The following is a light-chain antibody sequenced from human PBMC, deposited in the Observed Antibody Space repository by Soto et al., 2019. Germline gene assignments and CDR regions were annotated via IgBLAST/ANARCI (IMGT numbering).Light chain of an antibody. CDR2: EVS. Sequence: QSALTQPASVSGSPGQTITISCTGTSSDVGAYNYVSWYQQHPGKAPKLMIYEVSNRPSGVSDRFSGSKSGNTASLTISGLQAADEADYYCSSKRTTDSLVLGTGTKVTV. J-gene: IGLJ1*01. CDR3: SSKRTTDSLV. V-gene: IGLV2-14*01. CDR1: SSDVGAYNY.